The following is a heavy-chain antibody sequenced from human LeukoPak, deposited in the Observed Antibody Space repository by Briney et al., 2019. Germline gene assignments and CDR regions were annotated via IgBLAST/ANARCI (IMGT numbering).Heavy chain of an antibody. J-gene: IGHJ4*02. CDR3: ARDPASIDSSGYSYGY. V-gene: IGHV3-48*03. D-gene: IGHD3-22*01. CDR2: ISSSGSAI. Sequence: GGSLRLSCAASGFTFSSYEMNWVRPAPGKGLEWVSYISSSGSAIYYADSVKGRFTISRDNTRNSRYLQMNSLRAEDTAVYYCARDPASIDSSGYSYGYWGQGTLVTVSS. CDR1: GFTFSSYE.